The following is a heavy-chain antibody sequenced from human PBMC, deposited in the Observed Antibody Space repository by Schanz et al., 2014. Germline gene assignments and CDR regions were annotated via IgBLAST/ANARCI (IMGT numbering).Heavy chain of an antibody. CDR2: IYSDGST. D-gene: IGHD5-12*01. V-gene: IGHV3-66*01. CDR1: GFTVSNNY. Sequence: EVQLVESGGGLVQPGGSLRLSCAASGFTVSNNYMSWVRQAPGKGLECVSIIYSDGSTYYVDSVKGRFTISRDNSKNTLYLQMNSLRAEDTAVYFCARDGGRDGYNLAFDVWGQGTLVTVSS. J-gene: IGHJ3*01. CDR3: ARDGGRDGYNLAFDV.